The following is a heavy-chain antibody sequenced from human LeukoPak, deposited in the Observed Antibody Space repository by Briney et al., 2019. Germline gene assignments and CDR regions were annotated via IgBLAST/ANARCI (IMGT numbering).Heavy chain of an antibody. D-gene: IGHD3-10*01. CDR1: GGSFSGYY. Sequence: SETLSLTCAVYGGSFSGYYLSWIRQPPGKGLEWIGEINHSGSTNYNPSLKSRVTISVDTSKNQFSLKLSSVTAADTAVYYCARGRVTMVRGVIFPSYYYYYYMDVWGKGTTVTVSS. CDR2: INHSGST. V-gene: IGHV4-34*01. J-gene: IGHJ6*03. CDR3: ARGRVTMVRGVIFPSYYYYYYMDV.